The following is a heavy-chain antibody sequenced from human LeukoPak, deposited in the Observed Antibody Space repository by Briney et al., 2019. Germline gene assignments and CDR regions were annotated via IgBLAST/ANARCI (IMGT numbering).Heavy chain of an antibody. CDR2: MNPNSGHT. D-gene: IGHD1-26*01. J-gene: IGHJ4*02. Sequence: ASVKVSCRASGYTFTSYGIIWVRQASGQGLEWMGWMNPNSGHTGYAQKFQGRVTMTRTTSISTAYMELTSLTSEDSAVYYCARSIVGVRKRNDYWGQGTLVTVSS. V-gene: IGHV1-8*01. CDR3: ARSIVGVRKRNDY. CDR1: GYTFTSYG.